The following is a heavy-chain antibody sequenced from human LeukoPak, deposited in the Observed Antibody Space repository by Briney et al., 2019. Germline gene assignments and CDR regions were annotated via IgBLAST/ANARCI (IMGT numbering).Heavy chain of an antibody. CDR3: ARDLAPPYSSSSKSFDY. V-gene: IGHV1-2*02. J-gene: IGHJ4*02. D-gene: IGHD6-6*01. CDR1: GYTFTGYY. CDR2: INPNSGGT. Sequence: ASVKVSCKASGYTFTGYYMHWVRQAPGQGLEWMGWINPNSGGTNYAQKLQGRVTMTTDTSTSTAYMELRSLRSDDTAVYYCARDLAPPYSSSSKSFDYWGQGTLVTVSS.